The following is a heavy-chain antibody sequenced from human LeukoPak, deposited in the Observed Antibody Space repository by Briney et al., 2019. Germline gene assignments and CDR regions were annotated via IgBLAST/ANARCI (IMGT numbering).Heavy chain of an antibody. CDR1: GFTFSSSA. D-gene: IGHD5-12*01. V-gene: IGHV3-21*01. Sequence: GGSLRLSCAASGFTFSSSAMNWVRQAPGKGLEWVSSINNVGSHIYYAGSVRGRFTISRDNAKNLLYLQMDSLRAEDTAVYYCARGPITQGYYYYYMDVWGKGTTVTVSS. CDR2: INNVGSHI. J-gene: IGHJ6*03. CDR3: ARGPITQGYYYYYMDV.